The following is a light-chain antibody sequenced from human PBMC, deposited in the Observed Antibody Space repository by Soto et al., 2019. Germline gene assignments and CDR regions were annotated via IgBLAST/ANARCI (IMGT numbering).Light chain of an antibody. CDR3: QQCYSTPLT. CDR2: AAS. CDR1: QSISSY. V-gene: IGKV1-39*01. J-gene: IGKJ4*01. Sequence: DIQLTQSPSSLSASVGDRVTITCRDSQSISSYLNWYQQKPGKAPKLLIYAASSLQSGVPSRFSGSGSGTDFTLTISSLQPEDFATYYCQQCYSTPLTFGGGTKVEIK.